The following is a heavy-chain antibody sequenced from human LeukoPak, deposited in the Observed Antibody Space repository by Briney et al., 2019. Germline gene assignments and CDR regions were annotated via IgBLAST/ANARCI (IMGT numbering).Heavy chain of an antibody. CDR1: GYTFTGHW. J-gene: IGHJ6*02. Sequence: ASVKVSCKSSGYTFTGHWMHWVRQAPGQGLEWMGWINPNSGGTNYAQKFQGRVTMTRDTSISTAYMELSRLRSDDTAVYYCAREGGYSYGSLGMDVWGQGTTVTVSS. V-gene: IGHV1-2*02. CDR2: INPNSGGT. D-gene: IGHD5-18*01. CDR3: AREGGYSYGSLGMDV.